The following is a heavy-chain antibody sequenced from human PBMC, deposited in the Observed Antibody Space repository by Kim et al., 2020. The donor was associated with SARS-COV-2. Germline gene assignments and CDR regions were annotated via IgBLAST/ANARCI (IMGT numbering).Heavy chain of an antibody. Sequence: ASVKVSCKVSGYTLTELFMHWVRQAPGKGLEWMGGFDPEDGETIYAQKFQGRVTMTEDTSTDTAYMELSSLRSEDTAVYYCATSPVVVVTPWFDPWGQGTLVTVSS. D-gene: IGHD3-22*01. J-gene: IGHJ5*02. CDR1: GYTLTELF. CDR3: ATSPVVVVTPWFDP. V-gene: IGHV1-24*01. CDR2: FDPEDGET.